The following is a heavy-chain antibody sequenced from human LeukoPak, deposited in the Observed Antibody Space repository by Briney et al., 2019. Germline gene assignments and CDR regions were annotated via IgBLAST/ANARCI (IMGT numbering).Heavy chain of an antibody. CDR3: ARDRCSGGSCYRFDY. Sequence: PGGSLRLSCAASGFTFSSYSMIWVRQAPGKGLEWVSSISSSSSYIYYADSVKGRFTISRDNAKNSLYLQMNSLRAEDTAVYYCARDRCSGGSCYRFDYWGQGTLVTVSS. D-gene: IGHD2-15*01. J-gene: IGHJ4*02. V-gene: IGHV3-21*01. CDR2: ISSSSSYI. CDR1: GFTFSSYS.